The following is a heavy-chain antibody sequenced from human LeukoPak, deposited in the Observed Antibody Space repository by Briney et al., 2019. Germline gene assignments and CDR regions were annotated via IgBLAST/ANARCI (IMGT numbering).Heavy chain of an antibody. Sequence: PGGSLRLSCAASGFTFSNYWIHWVRQALGKGLVWVLRIDNAGSITTYADSVKGRFTISRDNAENTLYLQMNSLRVEDTAVYYCVRSAFHAGSGNYYDYWGQGTLVTVSS. CDR1: GFTFSNYW. D-gene: IGHD3-22*01. V-gene: IGHV3-74*03. CDR2: IDNAGSIT. CDR3: VRSAFHAGSGNYYDY. J-gene: IGHJ4*02.